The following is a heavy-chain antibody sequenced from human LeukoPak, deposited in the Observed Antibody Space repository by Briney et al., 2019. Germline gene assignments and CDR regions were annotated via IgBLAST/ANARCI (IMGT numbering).Heavy chain of an antibody. D-gene: IGHD3-3*02. CDR3: ARGVLDANWYFDL. V-gene: IGHV3-21*01. CDR2: ISSSSSYI. CDR1: GFTFSSYS. J-gene: IGHJ2*01. Sequence: KPGGSLRLSCAASGFTFSSYSMNWVRQAPGKGLEWVSSISSSSSYIYYADSVKGRFTISRDNAKNSLYLQMNSLRAEDTAVYYCARGVLDANWYFDLWGCGTLVTVSS.